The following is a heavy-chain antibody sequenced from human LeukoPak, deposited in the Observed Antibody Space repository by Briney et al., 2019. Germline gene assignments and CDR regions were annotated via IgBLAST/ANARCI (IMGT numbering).Heavy chain of an antibody. Sequence: SETLSLTCTVSGGSISSYYWSWIRQPPGKGLEWIGYIYYSGSTNYNPSLKSRVTITVDTSKNQFSLKLSSVTAADTAVYYCASLYGDYVGYWGQGTLVTVSS. J-gene: IGHJ4*02. V-gene: IGHV4-59*12. D-gene: IGHD4-17*01. CDR3: ASLYGDYVGY. CDR1: GGSISSYY. CDR2: IYYSGST.